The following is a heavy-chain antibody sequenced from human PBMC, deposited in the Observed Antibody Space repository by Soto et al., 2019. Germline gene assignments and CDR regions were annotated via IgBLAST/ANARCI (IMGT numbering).Heavy chain of an antibody. CDR3: AKDERREWEGTSEVDY. Sequence: GGSLRLSCAASGFTFSNYGMHWVRQAPGKGLEWVAVISYDGSNKYYADSVKGRFTISRDNSKNTLYLQMNSLRAEDTAVYYCAKDERREWEGTSEVDYWGQGTLVTVSS. J-gene: IGHJ4*02. CDR1: GFTFSNYG. D-gene: IGHD1-26*01. CDR2: ISYDGSNK. V-gene: IGHV3-30*18.